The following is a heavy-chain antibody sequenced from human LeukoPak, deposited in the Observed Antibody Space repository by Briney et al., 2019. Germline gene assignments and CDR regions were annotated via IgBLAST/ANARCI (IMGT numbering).Heavy chain of an antibody. V-gene: IGHV1-2*02. CDR3: ARYYYDRSGSFHY. J-gene: IGHJ4*02. Sequence: ASVKVSCKASGYTFTGYYMHWVRQAPGQGLEWMGWINPNSGDTNYAQKFQGRVTMTRDTSISTAYMELSRLRSDDTAVYYCARYYYDRSGSFHYWAQGTLVTVSS. CDR1: GYTFTGYY. CDR2: INPNSGDT. D-gene: IGHD3-22*01.